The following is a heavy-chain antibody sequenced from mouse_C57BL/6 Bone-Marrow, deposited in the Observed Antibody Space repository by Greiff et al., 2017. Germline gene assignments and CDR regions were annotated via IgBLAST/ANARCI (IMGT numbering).Heavy chain of an antibody. D-gene: IGHD2-4*01. V-gene: IGHV1-64*01. CDR1: GYTFTSYW. Sequence: QVQLQQPGAELVKPGASVKLSCKASGYTFTSYWMHWVKQRPGQGLEWIGMIHPNSGSTNYNEKFKSKATLTVDKSSSTAYMQLSSLTSEDSAVXYCANYDPYYYAMDYWGKGTSVTVSS. CDR2: IHPNSGST. J-gene: IGHJ4*01. CDR3: ANYDPYYYAMDY.